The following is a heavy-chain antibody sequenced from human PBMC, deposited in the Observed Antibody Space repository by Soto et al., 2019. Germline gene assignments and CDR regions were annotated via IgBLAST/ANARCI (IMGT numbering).Heavy chain of an antibody. J-gene: IGHJ4*02. D-gene: IGHD6-6*01. V-gene: IGHV4-30-4*01. CDR2: IYYSGTT. CDR1: GGSISSGDHY. CDR3: ARGAYSDSSSYFDY. Sequence: PSETLSLTCTVSGGSISSGDHYWSWIRQPPGKGLEWIGYIYYSGTTYSSPSLQSRVTISVDTSKNQFSLKVKSVTAADTAVYYCARGAYSDSSSYFDYWGQGTLVTVSS.